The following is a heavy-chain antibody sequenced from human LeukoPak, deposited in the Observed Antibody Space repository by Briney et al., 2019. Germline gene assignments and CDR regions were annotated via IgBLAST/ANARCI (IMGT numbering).Heavy chain of an antibody. D-gene: IGHD3-16*02. Sequence: PGGSLRLSCAASGFTFSDYYLSWIRQAPGKGQEWVSYISSSGSTIYYADSVKGRFTISRDNAKNSLYLQMNSLRAEDTAVYYCARFAFGGVIVIDYWGQGTLVTVSS. V-gene: IGHV3-11*01. CDR2: ISSSGSTI. J-gene: IGHJ4*02. CDR1: GFTFSDYY. CDR3: ARFAFGGVIVIDY.